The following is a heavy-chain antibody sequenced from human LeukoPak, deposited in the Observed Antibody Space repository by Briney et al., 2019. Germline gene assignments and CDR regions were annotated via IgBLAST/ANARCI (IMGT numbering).Heavy chain of an antibody. D-gene: IGHD3-10*01. CDR2: INPSGGST. J-gene: IGHJ6*02. CDR3: ARDQKGYGSGTYYTV. V-gene: IGHV1-46*01. CDR1: GYTFTSYY. Sequence: ASVKVSCKASGYTFTSYYMHWVRQAPGQGLEWMGIINPSGGSTSYAQKFQGRVTMTRDTSTSTVYTELSSLRSEDTAVYYCARDQKGYGSGTYYTVWGQGTTVTVSS.